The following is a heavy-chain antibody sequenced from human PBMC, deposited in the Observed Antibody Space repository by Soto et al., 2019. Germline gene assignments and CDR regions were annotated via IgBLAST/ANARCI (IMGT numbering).Heavy chain of an antibody. J-gene: IGHJ3*02. Sequence: QVQLVQSGAEVKKPGASVKVSCKASGYTFTGYYMHWVRQAPGQGLEWMGWINPNSGGTNYAQKFQGRATMTRDTSISTAYMELSRLRSDDTAVYYCARDYCSGGSCYPTMIGLVGAFDIWGHGTMVTVSS. CDR2: INPNSGGT. D-gene: IGHD2-15*01. CDR1: GYTFTGYY. V-gene: IGHV1-2*02. CDR3: ARDYCSGGSCYPTMIGLVGAFDI.